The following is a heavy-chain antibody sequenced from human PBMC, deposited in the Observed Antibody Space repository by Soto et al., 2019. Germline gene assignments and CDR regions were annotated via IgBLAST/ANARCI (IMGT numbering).Heavy chain of an antibody. CDR2: ISGSGGST. D-gene: IGHD3-3*01. V-gene: IGHV3-23*01. CDR3: AKETTIFGVVVLYYFDY. J-gene: IGHJ4*02. CDR1: GFTFSSYA. Sequence: GGSLRLSCAASGFTFSSYAMSWVRQAPGKGLEWVSAISGSGGSTYYADSVKGRFTISRDNSKNTLYLQMNSLRAEDTDDYYCAKETTIFGVVVLYYFDYWGQGTLVTVSS.